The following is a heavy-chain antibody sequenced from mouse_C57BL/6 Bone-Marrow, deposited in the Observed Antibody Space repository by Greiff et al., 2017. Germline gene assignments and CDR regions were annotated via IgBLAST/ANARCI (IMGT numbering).Heavy chain of an antibody. Sequence: EVQLVESGGDLVKPGGSLKLSCAASGFTFSSYGMSWVRQTPDKRLEWVATISSGGSYTYYPHSVKGRFTISRDTAKNTLYLQMSSLKSEDTAMYYWARHPTLINTVVYWYFDVWGTGTTVTVSS. CDR2: ISSGGSYT. CDR3: ARHPTLINTVVYWYFDV. J-gene: IGHJ1*03. D-gene: IGHD1-1*01. CDR1: GFTFSSYG. V-gene: IGHV5-6*01.